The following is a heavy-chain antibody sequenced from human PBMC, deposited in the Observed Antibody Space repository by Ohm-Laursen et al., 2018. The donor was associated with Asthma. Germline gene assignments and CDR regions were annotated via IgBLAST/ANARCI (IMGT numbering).Heavy chain of an antibody. CDR3: TRDAMPGSGANWARNLFDP. CDR2: ISYDESRA. D-gene: IGHD3-10*01. CDR1: GFTFSSYA. J-gene: IGHJ5*02. V-gene: IGHV3-30*04. Sequence: RSLRLFCTASGFTFSSYAMHWVRQAPGKGLEWGAVISYDESRAFYTDSVKGRFTLSRDNSKNMLYLQMHNLQAEDTAVYYCTRDAMPGSGANWARNLFDPWGQGTLVTVST.